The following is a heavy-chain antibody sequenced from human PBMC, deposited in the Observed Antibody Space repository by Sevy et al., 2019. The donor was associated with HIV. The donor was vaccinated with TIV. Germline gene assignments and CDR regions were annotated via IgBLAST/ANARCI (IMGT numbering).Heavy chain of an antibody. V-gene: IGHV3-30-3*01. D-gene: IGHD3-16*01. CDR3: AAVTFGGFDAFDI. Sequence: GGSLRPSCAASGFTFSSYAMHWVRQAPGKGLEWVAVISYDGSNKHYADSVKGRFTISRDNSKNTLYLQMKSLRAEDTAVYYCAAVTFGGFDAFDIWGQGTMVTVSS. CDR2: ISYDGSNK. J-gene: IGHJ3*02. CDR1: GFTFSSYA.